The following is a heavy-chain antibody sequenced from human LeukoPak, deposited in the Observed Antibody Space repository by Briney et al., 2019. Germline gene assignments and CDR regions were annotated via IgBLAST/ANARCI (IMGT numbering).Heavy chain of an antibody. D-gene: IGHD3-10*01. V-gene: IGHV3-48*04. CDR1: GFTFSTYG. CDR3: ARDGSLRTMVRGSDAFDI. Sequence: PGGSLRLSCAASGFTFSTYGMNWVRQAPGKGLEWVSYISSSGSTIYYADSLKGRFTISRDNAKNSLYLQMNSLRAEDTAVYYCARDGSLRTMVRGSDAFDIWGQGTMVTVSS. CDR2: ISSSGSTI. J-gene: IGHJ3*02.